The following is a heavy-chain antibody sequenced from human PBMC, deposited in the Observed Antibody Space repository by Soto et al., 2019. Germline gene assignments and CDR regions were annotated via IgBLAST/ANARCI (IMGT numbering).Heavy chain of an antibody. CDR1: GGSISSGGYY. CDR2: IYYSGST. D-gene: IGHD6-13*01. J-gene: IGHJ4*02. Sequence: PSETLSLTCTVSGGSISSGGYYWSWIRQHPGKGLEWIGYIYYSGSTYYNPSLKSRVTISVDTSKNQFSLKLSSVTAADTTVYYCERLGPRQQLFDYWGQGTLVTVSS. CDR3: ERLGPRQQLFDY. V-gene: IGHV4-31*03.